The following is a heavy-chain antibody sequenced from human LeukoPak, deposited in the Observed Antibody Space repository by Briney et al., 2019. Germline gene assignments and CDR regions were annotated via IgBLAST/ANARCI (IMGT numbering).Heavy chain of an antibody. J-gene: IGHJ6*02. CDR3: AKAYAGAIYYGMDV. Sequence: GGSLRLSCATSGFTFDDYAMDWVRQVPGKGLEWVSGISWNSGNIGYADSVKGRFTTSRDNAKNSLYLQMNSLRAEDTALYYCAKAYAGAIYYGMDVWGQGTTVTVSS. V-gene: IGHV3-9*01. D-gene: IGHD2-8*02. CDR2: ISWNSGNI. CDR1: GFTFDDYA.